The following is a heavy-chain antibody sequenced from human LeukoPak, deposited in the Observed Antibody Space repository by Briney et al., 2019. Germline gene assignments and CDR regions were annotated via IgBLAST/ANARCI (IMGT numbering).Heavy chain of an antibody. J-gene: IGHJ4*02. D-gene: IGHD6-13*01. CDR1: ASTFTVYY. Sequence: ASVTLSFTSSASTFTVYYIHLVRHAPGQGLERMGWINPNSGGTNYEQNFQGRVTITRDTYISTAYMELRRMRSDGTAVYYCARSIAAAGLYYFDSWGQGTLVTVSS. V-gene: IGHV1-2*02. CDR3: ARSIAAAGLYYFDS. CDR2: INPNSGGT.